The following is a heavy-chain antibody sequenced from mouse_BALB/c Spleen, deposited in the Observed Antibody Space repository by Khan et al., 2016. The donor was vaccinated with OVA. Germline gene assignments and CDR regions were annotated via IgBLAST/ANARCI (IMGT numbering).Heavy chain of an antibody. J-gene: IGHJ4*01. Sequence: DLVKPGASVKLSCKASGYTFTSYWINWIKQRPGQGLEWIGRIGPGSSNAYYNDMFKGKATLTVDTSSHTAYIQLSSLSSEDSAVYFCARENDYGRSCYAMDYWGQGTSVTVSA. CDR3: ARENDYGRSCYAMDY. CDR1: GYTFTSYW. V-gene: IGHV1S41*01. CDR2: IGPGSSNA. D-gene: IGHD1-1*01.